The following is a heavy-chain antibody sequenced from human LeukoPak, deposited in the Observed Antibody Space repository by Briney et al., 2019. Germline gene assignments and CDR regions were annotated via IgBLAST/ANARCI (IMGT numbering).Heavy chain of an antibody. V-gene: IGHV4-59*01. CDR1: GGSLSNYY. Sequence: SETLSLTCTVSGGSLSNYYWSWIRQPPGKGLEWIGHIYESGSTTYNPSLKSRVTISVDTSKNQFSLKVSSVTAADTAVYYCARGRIGGPKAPFDYWGQGTRFTVSS. J-gene: IGHJ4*02. D-gene: IGHD3-16*01. CDR2: IYESGST. CDR3: ARGRIGGPKAPFDY.